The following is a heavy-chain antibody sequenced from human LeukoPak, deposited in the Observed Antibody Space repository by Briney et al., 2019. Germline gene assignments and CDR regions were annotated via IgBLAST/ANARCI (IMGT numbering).Heavy chain of an antibody. CDR1: GFTFSTYS. CDR3: ARYRIAVTDPFDY. J-gene: IGHJ4*02. V-gene: IGHV3-21*01. CDR2: ISSTSSYI. D-gene: IGHD6-19*01. Sequence: GGSLRLSCAASGFTFSTYSMSWVRQAPWKGLQWVSSISSTSSYIYYADSVKGRFAISRDNAKNSLYPQMNSLRAEDTAVYYCARYRIAVTDPFDYWGQGTLVTVSS.